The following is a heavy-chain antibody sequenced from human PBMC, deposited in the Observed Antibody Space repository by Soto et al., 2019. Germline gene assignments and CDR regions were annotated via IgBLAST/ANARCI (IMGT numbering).Heavy chain of an antibody. CDR2: IYYSGST. J-gene: IGHJ1*01. Sequence: SETLSLTCTVSGGSISSSSYYWCWIRQAPGKGLEWIRSIYYSGSTYYNPSLKSRVTISVDTSNNQFSLKLSSVTAADLAGYSCARATPGDRYEHW. D-gene: IGHD2-21*02. CDR3: ARATPGDRYEH. V-gene: IGHV4-39*07. CDR1: GGSISSSSYY.